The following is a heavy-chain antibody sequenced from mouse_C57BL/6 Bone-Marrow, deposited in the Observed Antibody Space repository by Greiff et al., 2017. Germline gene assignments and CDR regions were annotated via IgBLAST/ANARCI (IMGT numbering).Heavy chain of an antibody. CDR3: TMGLFDY. CDR2: IDPENGDT. Sequence: VQLQQSGAELVRPGASVKLSCTASGFNIKDDYMHWVKQRPEQGLEWIGWIDPENGDTEYASKFQGKATITADTSSNTAYLQLSSLTSEDTAVYYGTMGLFDYWGQGTTLTVSS. J-gene: IGHJ2*01. D-gene: IGHD2-4*01. V-gene: IGHV14-4*01. CDR1: GFNIKDDY.